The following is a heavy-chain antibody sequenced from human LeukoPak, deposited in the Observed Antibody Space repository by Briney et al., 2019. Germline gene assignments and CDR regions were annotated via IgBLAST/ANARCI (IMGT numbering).Heavy chain of an antibody. CDR2: IIPILGIA. V-gene: IGHV1-69*04. J-gene: IGHJ6*02. D-gene: IGHD3-22*01. CDR1: GGTFSSYA. Sequence: SVKVSCKASGGTFSSYAISWVRQAPGQGLEWMGRIIPILGIANYAQKFQGRATITADKSTSTAYMELCSLRSEDTAVYYCARDFLFTYYYDSSGYYRYYYYYYGMDVWGQGTTVTVSS. CDR3: ARDFLFTYYYDSSGYYRYYYYYYGMDV.